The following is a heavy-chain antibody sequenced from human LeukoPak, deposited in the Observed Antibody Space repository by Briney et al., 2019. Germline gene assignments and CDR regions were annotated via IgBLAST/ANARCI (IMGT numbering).Heavy chain of an antibody. V-gene: IGHV3-23*01. D-gene: IGHD6-19*01. CDR3: AKGTGSSGWRYYFDY. CDR2: ISASGGST. J-gene: IGHJ4*02. Sequence: GGSLRLSCATSGITFSNCAMSWVRQAPGEGLEWVSTISASGGSTYYADSVKGRLTTSRDNSKNTVYLQMSSLRAEDTAVYFCAKGTGSSGWRYYFDYWGQGTLVTVSS. CDR1: GITFSNCA.